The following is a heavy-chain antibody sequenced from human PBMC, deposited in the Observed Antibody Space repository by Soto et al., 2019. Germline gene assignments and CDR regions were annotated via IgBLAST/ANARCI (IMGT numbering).Heavy chain of an antibody. V-gene: IGHV3-30*18. D-gene: IGHD3-10*01. J-gene: IGHJ5*02. CDR3: AKDRLVTMVRGGWFDP. Sequence: QVQLVESGGGVVQPGRSLRLSCAASGFTFSSYGMHWVRQAPGKGLEWVAVISYDGSNKYYADSVKGRFTISRDNSKNXLYLQMNSLRAEDTAVYYCAKDRLVTMVRGGWFDPWGQGTLVTVSS. CDR1: GFTFSSYG. CDR2: ISYDGSNK.